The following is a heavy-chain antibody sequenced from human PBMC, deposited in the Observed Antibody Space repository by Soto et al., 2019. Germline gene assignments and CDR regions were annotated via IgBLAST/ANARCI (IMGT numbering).Heavy chain of an antibody. J-gene: IGHJ4*02. CDR1: GFTFSSCV. D-gene: IGHD6-13*01. V-gene: IGHV3-23*01. CDR3: AKGLINGRWYAED. Sequence: EVHLLESGGGLVHPGESLRLSCAASGFTFSSCVMHWVRQAPGKGLEWVSCITDSGNGTYYADSVKGRFTISRDNSKNTMYLQMNKLRAEDTGVYYCAKGLINGRWYAEDWGQGTLVTVSS. CDR2: ITDSGNGT.